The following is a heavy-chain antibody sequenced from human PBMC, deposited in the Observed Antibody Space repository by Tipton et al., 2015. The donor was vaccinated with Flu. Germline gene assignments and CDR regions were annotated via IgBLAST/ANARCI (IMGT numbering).Heavy chain of an antibody. CDR3: ARDAEGAPESPNNWFDP. Sequence: QMQLVQSGAEVKKPGASVKVSCRASGYNFNTYYMHWVRQAPGQGLEWMGIINPSGGTTGYAQRFLGRVTMTRDTSTSTVYMELKRLTSEDTAVYYCARDAEGAPESPNNWFDPWGQGTLVIVSS. J-gene: IGHJ5*02. V-gene: IGHV1-46*02. CDR2: INPSGGTT. D-gene: IGHD1-26*01. CDR1: GYNFNTYY.